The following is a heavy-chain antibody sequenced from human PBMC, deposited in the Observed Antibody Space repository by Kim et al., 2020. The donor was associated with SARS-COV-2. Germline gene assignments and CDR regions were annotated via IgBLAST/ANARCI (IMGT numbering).Heavy chain of an antibody. Sequence: SETLSLTCTVSGGSISSSSYYWGWIRQPPGKGLEWIGSIYYSGSTYYNPSLKSRVTISVDTSKNQFSLKLSSVTAADTAVYYCARRVRYDASLYYFDYWGQGTLVTVSS. CDR1: GGSISSSSYY. V-gene: IGHV4-39*01. CDR3: ARRVRYDASLYYFDY. J-gene: IGHJ4*02. D-gene: IGHD2-2*01. CDR2: IYYSGST.